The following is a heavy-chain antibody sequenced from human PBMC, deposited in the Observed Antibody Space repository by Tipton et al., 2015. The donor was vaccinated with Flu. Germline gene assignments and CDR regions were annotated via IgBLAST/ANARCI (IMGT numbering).Heavy chain of an antibody. J-gene: IGHJ4*02. D-gene: IGHD3-10*01. V-gene: IGHV4-38-2*01. CDR1: DYSISSGYY. CDR2: ISHSGRT. CDR3: ARSTYYYGSGSADY. Sequence: GLVKPSETLSLICAVSDYSISSGYYWGWVRQPPGKGLEWIGCISHSGRTYYNPSLKSRVTISVDTAKNQFSQRLSSLTAADTAVYYCARSTYYYGSGSADYWGQGTLVTVSS.